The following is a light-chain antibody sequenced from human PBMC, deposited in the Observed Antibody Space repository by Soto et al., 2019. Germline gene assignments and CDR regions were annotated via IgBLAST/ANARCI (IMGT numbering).Light chain of an antibody. CDR2: DVS. Sequence: QSSLTHPRSLSGSPGQSVTISCTGTSSDVGGYNYVSWYQQHPGKAPKLMIYDVSKRPSGVPDRFSGSNSGNTASLTISGLQAEDEADYYCCSYAGSYTFGVFGTGTKVTVL. CDR1: SSDVGGYNY. J-gene: IGLJ1*01. CDR3: CSYAGSYTFGV. V-gene: IGLV2-11*01.